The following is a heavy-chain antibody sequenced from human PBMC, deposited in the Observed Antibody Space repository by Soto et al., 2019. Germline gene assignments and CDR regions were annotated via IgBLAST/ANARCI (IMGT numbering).Heavy chain of an antibody. V-gene: IGHV1-18*01. D-gene: IGHD3-10*01. J-gene: IGHJ4*02. CDR1: GYTFASYG. Sequence: ASVKVSCKASGYTFASYGISWVRQAPGQGLEWKGWVSAYNSKKNYAQKLQGRVTKTTNTTTSTAYKELRSLRSDDTAVYYCARDTYGSGAGYWGQGTLVTVSS. CDR3: ARDTYGSGAGY. CDR2: VSAYNSKK.